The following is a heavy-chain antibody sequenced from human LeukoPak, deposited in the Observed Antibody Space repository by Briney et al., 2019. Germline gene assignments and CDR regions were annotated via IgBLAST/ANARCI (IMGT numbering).Heavy chain of an antibody. CDR1: GFSFSSYG. J-gene: IGHJ4*02. Sequence: PGGSLRLSCIPSGFSFSSYGMHWVRQAPGKGLEWVAVISYDGSNKYYADSVKGRFTISRDNSKNTLYLQMNSLRAEDTAVYYCARDRYYYDSSGYYGPFDYWGQGTLVTVSS. CDR3: ARDRYYYDSSGYYGPFDY. V-gene: IGHV3-33*05. CDR2: ISYDGSNK. D-gene: IGHD3-22*01.